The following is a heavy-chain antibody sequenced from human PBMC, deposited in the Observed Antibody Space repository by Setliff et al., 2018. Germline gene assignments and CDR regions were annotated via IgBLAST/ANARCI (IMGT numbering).Heavy chain of an antibody. D-gene: IGHD1-26*01. CDR2: IYFGGNT. J-gene: IGHJ3*02. Sequence: SETLSLTCTVPGGSISDNGYFWGWVRQLPGKGLEWIGNIYFGGNTYFNPSFKSRVTMSIDTSNSQFSLKLSSVTAADTAIYYCARDASASDGRNAFDIWGQGTMVTVSS. CDR3: ARDASASDGRNAFDI. V-gene: IGHV4-39*07. CDR1: GGSISDNGYF.